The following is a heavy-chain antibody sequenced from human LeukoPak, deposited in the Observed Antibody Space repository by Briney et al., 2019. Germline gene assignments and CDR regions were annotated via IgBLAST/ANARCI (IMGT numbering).Heavy chain of an antibody. J-gene: IGHJ4*02. CDR2: ISSSSSYI. V-gene: IGHV3-21*01. Sequence: GGSLRLSCAASGFTFSSYAMSWVRQAPGKGLEWVSAISSSSSYIYYADSVKGRFTISRDNAKNSLYLQMNSLRAEDTAVYYCARGDPDYYDSSGYSTYFDYWGQGTLVTVSS. D-gene: IGHD3-22*01. CDR3: ARGDPDYYDSSGYSTYFDY. CDR1: GFTFSSYA.